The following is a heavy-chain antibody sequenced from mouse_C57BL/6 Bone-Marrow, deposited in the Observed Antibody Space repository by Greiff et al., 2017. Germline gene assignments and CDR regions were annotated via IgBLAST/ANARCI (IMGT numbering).Heavy chain of an antibody. CDR2: IDPDNGDT. CDR1: GFNIKDDY. Sequence: VQLQQSGAELVRPGASVKLSCTASGFNIKDDYMHWVKQRPEQGLEWIGWIDPDNGDTEYATKFQGKATITADTSSNTAYLQLSSLTSEDTAVYYCTSYGNYDYALGYGGRGNSVTVSA. V-gene: IGHV14-4*01. D-gene: IGHD2-1*01. CDR3: TSYGNYDYALGY. J-gene: IGHJ4*01.